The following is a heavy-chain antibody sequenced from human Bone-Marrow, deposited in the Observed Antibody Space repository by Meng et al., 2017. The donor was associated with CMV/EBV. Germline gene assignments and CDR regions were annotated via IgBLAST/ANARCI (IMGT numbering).Heavy chain of an antibody. CDR2: FNPISGAT. J-gene: IGHJ4*02. Sequence: ASVKVSCKASGYTFTNYYLHWVRQAPGQELEWMGIFNPISGATSYAQKFQGRVTLTGDTSTSTVYMELSSLRSDDTAVYYCASTYYTSSGFYGSPYDYWGQGTLVTVSS. V-gene: IGHV1-46*01. D-gene: IGHD3-22*01. CDR3: ASTYYTSSGFYGSPYDY. CDR1: GYTFTNYY.